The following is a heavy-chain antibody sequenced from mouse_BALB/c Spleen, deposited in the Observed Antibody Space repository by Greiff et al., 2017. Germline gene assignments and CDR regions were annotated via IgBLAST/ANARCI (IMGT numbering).Heavy chain of an antibody. CDR1: GFDFSRYW. J-gene: IGHJ2*01. V-gene: IGHV4-1*02. D-gene: IGHD1-1*01. CDR2: INPDSSTI. CDR3: ARCYYYGSSYFDY. Sequence: EVQLQQSGGGLVQPGGSLKLSCAASGFDFSRYWMSWVRQAPGKGLEWIGEINPDSSTINYTPSLKDKFIISRDNAKNTLYLQMSKVRSEDTALYCCARCYYYGSSYFDYWGQGTTLTVSS.